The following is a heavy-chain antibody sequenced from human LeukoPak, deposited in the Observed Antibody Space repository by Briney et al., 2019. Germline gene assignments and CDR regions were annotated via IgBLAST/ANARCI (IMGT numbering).Heavy chain of an antibody. CDR2: ISAYNGNT. D-gene: IGHD2-8*01. J-gene: IGHJ4*02. Sequence: GASVKVSCKASGYTFTGYYMHWVRQAPGQGLEWMGWISAYNGNTNYAQKLQGRVTMTTDTSTSTAYMELSSLRSEDTAVYYCAETHGVPWGQGTLDTVSS. V-gene: IGHV1-18*04. CDR3: AETHGVP. CDR1: GYTFTGYY.